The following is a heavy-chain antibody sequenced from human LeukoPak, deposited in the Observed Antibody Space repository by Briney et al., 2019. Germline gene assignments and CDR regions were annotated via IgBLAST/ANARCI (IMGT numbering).Heavy chain of an antibody. J-gene: IGHJ4*02. D-gene: IGHD2-2*01. CDR2: IIPIFGTA. Sequence: ASVKVSCKASGGTFSSYAISWVRQAPGQGLEWMGRIIPIFGTANYAQKFQGRVTITTDESTRTAYMELSSLRSEDTAVYYCARGVVPAAIDYWGQGTLVTVSS. CDR1: GGTFSSYA. V-gene: IGHV1-69*05. CDR3: ARGVVPAAIDY.